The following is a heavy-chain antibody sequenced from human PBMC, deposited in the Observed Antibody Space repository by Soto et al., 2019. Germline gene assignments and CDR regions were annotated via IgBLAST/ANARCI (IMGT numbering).Heavy chain of an antibody. CDR1: GSSFTNYW. Sequence: GESLKISCKGSGSSFTNYWISWVRQMPGKGLEWMGRIDPSDSYTNYSPSLQGHVTISVDKSTSTAYLQWSSLKASDTAMYYCARYSNSARTAFLYDRRDYDCDYWGQGTLVTVSS. J-gene: IGHJ4*02. CDR3: ARYSNSARTAFLYDRRDYDCDY. V-gene: IGHV5-10-1*01. CDR2: IDPSDSYT. D-gene: IGHD2-21*01.